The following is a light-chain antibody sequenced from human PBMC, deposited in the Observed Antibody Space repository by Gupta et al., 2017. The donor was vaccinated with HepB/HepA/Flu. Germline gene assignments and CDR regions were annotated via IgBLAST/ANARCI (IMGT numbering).Light chain of an antibody. CDR1: QSVSSSY. CDR2: GAS. CDR3: YQECTSGET. J-gene: IGKJ1*01. V-gene: IGKV3-20*01. Sequence: IVLTHSPGTLSLSPGERATLSCRASQSVSSSYLARYQQTPGQTPRLLIYGASSTATPIPDRFSGCGSGTAFTLSILRPEPEAFAVYYCYQECTSGETFGQGTKVEIK.